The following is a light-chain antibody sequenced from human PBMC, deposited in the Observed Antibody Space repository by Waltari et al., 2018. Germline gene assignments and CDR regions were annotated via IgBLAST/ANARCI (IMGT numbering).Light chain of an antibody. CDR3: LIWHSDAYV. Sequence: QAVLTQPASLSASPGASVRLTCTLGSGINVGMYRIYWYQKQTGSPPHYLLSFNSDSDRQHGSGVPSRFSGSKEASANAGILLISGLQSDDEADYYCLIWHSDAYVCGSGTEVTVL. V-gene: IGLV5-45*01. CDR1: SGINVGMYR. CDR2: FNSDSDR. J-gene: IGLJ1*01.